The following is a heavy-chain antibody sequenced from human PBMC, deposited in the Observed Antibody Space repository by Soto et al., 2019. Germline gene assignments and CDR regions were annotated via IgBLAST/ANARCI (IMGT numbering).Heavy chain of an antibody. J-gene: IGHJ4*02. Sequence: SETLSLTCTVSGGSISSSSYYWGWIRQPPGKGLEWIGSIYYSGSTYYNPSLKSRVTISVDTSKNQFSLKLSSVTAADTAVYYFARYVKGESRVGLWFGELGMDYFDYWGQGTLVTVSS. V-gene: IGHV4-39*01. CDR1: GGSISSSSYY. CDR2: IYYSGST. CDR3: ARYVKGESRVGLWFGELGMDYFDY. D-gene: IGHD3-10*01.